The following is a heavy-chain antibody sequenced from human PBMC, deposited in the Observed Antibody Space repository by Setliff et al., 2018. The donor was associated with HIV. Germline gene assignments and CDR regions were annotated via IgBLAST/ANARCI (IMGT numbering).Heavy chain of an antibody. V-gene: IGHV4-39*01. J-gene: IGHJ4*02. Sequence: SETLSLTCTVSGGSISNGYYYWAWVRQPPGKGLEWIGSVYYSGTTYISPSLKSRLTISIDRSTNQFSLRLNSMTAADMAMYYCARSSRGYYNPLFDYWGQGTLVTVS. CDR1: GGSISNGYYY. CDR2: VYYSGTT. D-gene: IGHD3-22*01. CDR3: ARSSRGYYNPLFDY.